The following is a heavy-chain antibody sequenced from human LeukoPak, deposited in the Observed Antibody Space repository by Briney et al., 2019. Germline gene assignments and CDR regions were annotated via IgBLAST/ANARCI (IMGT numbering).Heavy chain of an antibody. CDR1: GGSFSGYY. V-gene: IGHV4-59*10. Sequence: SETLSLTCAVYGGSFSGYYWSWIRQPAGKGLEWIGRIYTSGSTNYNPSLKSRVTISVDTSKNQFSLKLSSVTAADTAVYYCARAADVDTAMVSDWFDPWGQGTLVTVSS. CDR3: ARAADVDTAMVSDWFDP. D-gene: IGHD5-18*01. J-gene: IGHJ5*02. CDR2: IYTSGST.